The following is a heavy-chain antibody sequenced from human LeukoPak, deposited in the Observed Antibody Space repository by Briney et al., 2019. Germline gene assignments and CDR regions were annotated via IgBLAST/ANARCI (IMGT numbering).Heavy chain of an antibody. Sequence: PGGSLRLSCAASGFTFSSYWMHWVRQAPGKGLVWVSRINSDGSSTSYADSVKGRFTISRGNAKNTLYLQMNSLRAEDTAVYYCARVGRERTIDYWGQGTLVTVSS. CDR1: GFTFSSYW. CDR2: INSDGSST. D-gene: IGHD1-26*01. V-gene: IGHV3-74*01. J-gene: IGHJ4*02. CDR3: ARVGRERTIDY.